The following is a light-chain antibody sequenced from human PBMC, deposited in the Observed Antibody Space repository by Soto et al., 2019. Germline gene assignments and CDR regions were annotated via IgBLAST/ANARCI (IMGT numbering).Light chain of an antibody. CDR3: QQYNNWLT. CDR2: GAS. V-gene: IGKV3-15*01. CDR1: QSVSSSY. Sequence: EIVLTQSPGTLSLSPGERSTLSCRAIQSVSSSYLAWYQQKPGQAPRLLIYGASTRATGIPARFSGSGSGTEFTLTISSLQSEDFAVYYCQQYNNWLTFGGGTKVDIK. J-gene: IGKJ4*01.